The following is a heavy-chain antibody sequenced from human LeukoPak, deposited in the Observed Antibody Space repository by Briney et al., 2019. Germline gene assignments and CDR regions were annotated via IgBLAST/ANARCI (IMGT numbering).Heavy chain of an antibody. V-gene: IGHV4-38-2*02. CDR1: GYSISSGYY. Sequence: KPSETLSLTCTVSGYSISSGYYWGWIRQPPGKGLEWTGSIDHSGSTYYNPSLKSRITISVDKSKNQFSLKLSSVTAADTAVYYCARDRSVVVAASTSVAFDIWGQGTMVTVSS. CDR2: IDHSGST. D-gene: IGHD2-15*01. CDR3: ARDRSVVVAASTSVAFDI. J-gene: IGHJ3*02.